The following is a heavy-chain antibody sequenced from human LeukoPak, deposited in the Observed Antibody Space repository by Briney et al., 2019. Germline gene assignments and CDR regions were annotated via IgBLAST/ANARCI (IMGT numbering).Heavy chain of an antibody. CDR2: IYYSGST. J-gene: IGHJ4*02. V-gene: IGHV4-59*01. CDR1: GGSISSYY. Sequence: PSETLSLTCTVSGGSISSYYWSWIRQPPGKGLEWIGYIYYSGSTNYNPSLKSRVTISVDTSKNQFSLKLSSVTAADTAVYYCARGPPPRKQQFMDFDYWGQGTLVTVSS. D-gene: IGHD6-13*01. CDR3: ARGPPPRKQQFMDFDY.